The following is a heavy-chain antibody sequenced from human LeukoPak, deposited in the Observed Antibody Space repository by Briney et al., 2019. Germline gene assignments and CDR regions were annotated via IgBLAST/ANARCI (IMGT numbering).Heavy chain of an antibody. CDR2: INPSGGST. Sequence: ASVKVTCKASGYTFTGYYMHWVRQPPGQGLEWVGIINPSGGSTSYAQKFQGRVSMTSDMSTSTVYMELSSLRSEDTAVYYCARGGNSLTGFDYWGQGTLVTVSS. V-gene: IGHV1-46*01. D-gene: IGHD4-23*01. CDR3: ARGGNSLTGFDY. CDR1: GYTFTGYY. J-gene: IGHJ4*02.